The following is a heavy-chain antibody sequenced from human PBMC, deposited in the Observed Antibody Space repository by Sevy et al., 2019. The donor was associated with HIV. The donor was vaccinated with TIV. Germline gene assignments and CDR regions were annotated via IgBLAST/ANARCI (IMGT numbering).Heavy chain of an antibody. D-gene: IGHD6-13*01. CDR3: ARDISHRQLARPYYFDY. J-gene: IGHJ4*02. Sequence: GGSLRLSCAASGFTFSSYSMNWVRQAPGKRLEWVSSISSSSSYIYYADSVKGRFTISRDNAKNSLYLQMNSLRAEDTAVYYCARDISHRQLARPYYFDYWGQGTLVTVSS. CDR2: ISSSSSYI. CDR1: GFTFSSYS. V-gene: IGHV3-21*01.